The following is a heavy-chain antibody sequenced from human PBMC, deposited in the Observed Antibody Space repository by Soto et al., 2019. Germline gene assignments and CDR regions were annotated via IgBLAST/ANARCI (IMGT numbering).Heavy chain of an antibody. Sequence: SVKVSCKASGGTFSSYAISWVRQAPGQGLEWMGGIIPIFGTANYAQKFQGRVTITADESTSTAYMELSSLRSEDTAVYYCARGVDIVVVPAARPMDVWGQGTTVTVPS. CDR3: ARGVDIVVVPAARPMDV. CDR1: GGTFSSYA. V-gene: IGHV1-69*13. J-gene: IGHJ6*02. CDR2: IIPIFGTA. D-gene: IGHD2-2*03.